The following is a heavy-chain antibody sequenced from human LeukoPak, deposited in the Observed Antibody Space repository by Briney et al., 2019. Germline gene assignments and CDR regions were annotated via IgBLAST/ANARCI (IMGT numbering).Heavy chain of an antibody. CDR1: GDSISPYY. V-gene: IGHV4-59*01. CDR2: IYYSGST. CDR3: ARGAPFDY. Sequence: SETLSLTCTVAGDSISPYYWSWIRQPPGKGLEWIGYIYYSGSTNYNPSLKSRVTISVDTSKNQFSLKLSSVTAADTAVYYCARGAPFDYWGQGTLVTVSS. J-gene: IGHJ4*02.